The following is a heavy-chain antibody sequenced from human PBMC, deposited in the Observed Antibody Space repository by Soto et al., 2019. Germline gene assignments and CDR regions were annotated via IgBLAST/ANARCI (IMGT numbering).Heavy chain of an antibody. D-gene: IGHD2-15*01. Sequence: GGSLRLSCAASGFTFSSYSMNWVRQAPGKGLEWVSSISSSSSYIYYADSVKGRFTISRDNAKNSLYLQMNSLRAEDTAVYYCARDVGYCSGGSCYPDYWGQGTLVTVSS. CDR2: ISSSSSYI. J-gene: IGHJ4*02. V-gene: IGHV3-21*01. CDR3: ARDVGYCSGGSCYPDY. CDR1: GFTFSSYS.